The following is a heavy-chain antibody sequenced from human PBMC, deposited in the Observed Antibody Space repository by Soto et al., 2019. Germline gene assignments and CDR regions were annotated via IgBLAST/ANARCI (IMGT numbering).Heavy chain of an antibody. CDR1: GLTFNTYG. V-gene: IGHV3-30*03. CDR2: ISNDGSNK. Sequence: QVHLVESGGGVGQPGTSLRLSCAASGLTFNTYGMNWVRLAPGKGLEWVAVISNDGSNKYYADSVKGRFTISRDNSKNTVYLQMNSLRTEDTAVYYCASGRGYCGDRTCYYFDYFQHWGLGALVTVSS. CDR3: ASGRGYCGDRTCYYFDYFQH. D-gene: IGHD2-15*01. J-gene: IGHJ1*01.